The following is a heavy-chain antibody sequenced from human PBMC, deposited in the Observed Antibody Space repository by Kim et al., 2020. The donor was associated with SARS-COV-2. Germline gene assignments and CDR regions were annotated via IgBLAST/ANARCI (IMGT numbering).Heavy chain of an antibody. CDR3: AREGVGGYDSYYYYGMDV. CDR1: GFTFSSYG. V-gene: IGHV3-33*05. D-gene: IGHD5-12*01. CDR2: ISYDGSNK. J-gene: IGHJ6*02. Sequence: GGSLRLSCAASGFTFSSYGMHWVRQAPGKGLEWVAVISYDGSNKYYADSVKGRFTISRDNSKNTLYLQMNSLRAEDTAVYYCAREGVGGYDSYYYYGMDVWGQGTTVTVSS.